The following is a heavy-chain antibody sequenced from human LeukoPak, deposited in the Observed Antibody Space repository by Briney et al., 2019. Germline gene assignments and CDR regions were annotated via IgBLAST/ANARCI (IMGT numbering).Heavy chain of an antibody. CDR2: IKQDGSEK. D-gene: IGHD1-26*01. Sequence: SGGSLRLSCAASGFTFSSYWMSWVRQAPGKGLEWVANIKQDGSEKNYVDSVKGRFTISRDNAKNSQYLQINSLRVEDTAVYYCARSGSDFDCLGQGTLVSVSS. V-gene: IGHV3-7*01. CDR1: GFTFSSYW. J-gene: IGHJ4*02. CDR3: ARSGSDFDC.